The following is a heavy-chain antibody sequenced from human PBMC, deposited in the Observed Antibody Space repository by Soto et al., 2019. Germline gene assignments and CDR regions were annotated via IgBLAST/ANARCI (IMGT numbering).Heavy chain of an antibody. CDR1: GGSISSSSSY. V-gene: IGHV4-39*07. CDR2: IYYLGST. CDR3: ARTRYSSGWYGVD. J-gene: IGHJ4*02. Sequence: SETLSLTCTVSGGSISSSSSYWGWIRQPPGKGLEWVGRIYYLGSTYYNPSLKSRVTISVDKSKNQFSLKLSSVTAADTAVYYCARTRYSSGWYGVDWGQGTLVTVSS. D-gene: IGHD6-19*01.